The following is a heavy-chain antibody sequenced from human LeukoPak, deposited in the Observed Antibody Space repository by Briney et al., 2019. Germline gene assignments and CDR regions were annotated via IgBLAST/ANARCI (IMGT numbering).Heavy chain of an antibody. D-gene: IGHD6-13*01. CDR2: IRYHGSDK. Sequence: PGGSLRLSCAASGFTFSNYAMNWVRQAPGKGLEWVAFIRYHGSDKYYADSVKGRFTISRDNSENTLHLQMNSLRAEDTAVYYCAKSPSSWKFDDWGQGTLVTVSS. CDR3: AKSPSSWKFDD. J-gene: IGHJ4*02. V-gene: IGHV3-30*02. CDR1: GFTFSNYA.